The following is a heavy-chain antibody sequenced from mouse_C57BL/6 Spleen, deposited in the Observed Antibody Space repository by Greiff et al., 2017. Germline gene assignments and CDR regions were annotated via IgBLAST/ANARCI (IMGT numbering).Heavy chain of an antibody. CDR2: IDPEAGET. D-gene: IGHD2-4*01. CDR1: CFNIKDYY. V-gene: IGHV14-2*01. CDR3: ARGGGDYDYAMDY. J-gene: IGHJ4*01. Sequence: EVQLQQSGAELVKPGASVKLSCTASCFNIKDYYLPWVKQRTEQGLEWIGRIDPEAGETKYATKFQGKATITAYTSSNPSYLQLSILTSNDTAVYYCARGGGDYDYAMDYWGQGTPVTVAS.